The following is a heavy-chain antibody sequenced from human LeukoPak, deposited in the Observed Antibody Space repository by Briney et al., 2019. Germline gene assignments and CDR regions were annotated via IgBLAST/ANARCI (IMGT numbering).Heavy chain of an antibody. D-gene: IGHD3-10*01. J-gene: IGHJ4*02. CDR1: GFTFSSFS. V-gene: IGHV3-23*01. CDR3: AKDRRAGSYDY. CDR2: ISGSGGNT. Sequence: GGSLRLSCAASGFTFSSFSMNWVRQAPGKGLEWVSAISGSGGNTYYADSVKGRFTISRDNSKNTLYLQMNSLRAEDTAVYYCAKDRRAGSYDYWGQGTLVTVSS.